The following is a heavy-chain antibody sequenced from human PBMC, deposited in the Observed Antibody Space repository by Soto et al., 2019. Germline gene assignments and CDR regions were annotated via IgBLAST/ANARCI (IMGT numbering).Heavy chain of an antibody. V-gene: IGHV3-30*04. CDR2: ISYDGSNK. CDR3: ARTTAAAATEDYYYGMDV. D-gene: IGHD6-13*01. Sequence: GGSLRLSCAASGFTFSSYAMHWVRQAPGKGLEWVAVISYDGSNKYYADSVKGRFTISRDNSKNTLYLQMNSLRAEDTAVYYCARTTAAAATEDYYYGMDVWGQGTTVTVSS. CDR1: GFTFSSYA. J-gene: IGHJ6*02.